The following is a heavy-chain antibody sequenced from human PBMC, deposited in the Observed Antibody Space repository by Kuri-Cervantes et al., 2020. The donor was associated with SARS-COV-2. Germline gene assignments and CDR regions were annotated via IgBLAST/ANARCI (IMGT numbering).Heavy chain of an antibody. V-gene: IGHV4-34*01. J-gene: IGHJ6*02. Sequence: ESLKISSAVYGGSFSSYYWSWIRQPPGKGLEWIEEINHSGSTNYNPYLKSRVTISVDTSKNQFSLKLSSVTAADTAVYYCARATRRNYDYGMDVWGHGTTVTVSS. CDR3: ARATRRNYDYGMDV. CDR2: INHSGST. CDR1: GGSFSSYY.